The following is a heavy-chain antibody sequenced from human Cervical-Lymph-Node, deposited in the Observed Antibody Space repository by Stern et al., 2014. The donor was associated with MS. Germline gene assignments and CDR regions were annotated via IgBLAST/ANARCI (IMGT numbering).Heavy chain of an antibody. CDR3: ATYSSTWSPPWF. CDR2: INPTGGST. V-gene: IGHV1-46*01. Sequence: QVQLVQSGAEVKKPGASVKVSCKASGYTFTSYYMHWVRQAPGQGLEWMGIINPTGGSTHYAQKFQGRVTLTRDTSTSTVYMELSSLRSEDTAVYYCATYSSTWSPPWFWGQGTLVTVSS. D-gene: IGHD6-13*01. J-gene: IGHJ4*02. CDR1: GYTFTSYY.